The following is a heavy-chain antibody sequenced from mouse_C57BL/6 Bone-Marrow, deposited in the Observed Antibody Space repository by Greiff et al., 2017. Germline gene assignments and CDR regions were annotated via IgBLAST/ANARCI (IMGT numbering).Heavy chain of an antibody. CDR3: TRDGFYGNYARFAY. Sequence: DVMLVESGEGLVKPGGSLKLSCAASGFTFSSYAMPWVRQTPEKRLEWVAYISSGGDYIYYADPVNGRFTISRDNARNTLYLQMSRLKSEDTAMYYCTRDGFYGNYARFAYWGQGTLVTVSA. J-gene: IGHJ3*01. D-gene: IGHD2-1*01. CDR1: GFTFSSYA. V-gene: IGHV5-9-1*02. CDR2: ISSGGDYI.